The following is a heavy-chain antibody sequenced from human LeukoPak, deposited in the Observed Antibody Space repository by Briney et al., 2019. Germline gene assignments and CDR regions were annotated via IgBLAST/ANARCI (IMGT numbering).Heavy chain of an antibody. D-gene: IGHD4-11*01. Sequence: SETLSLTCTVSGGSISSGGYYWSWIRQHPGKGLEWIGYIYYSGSTYYNPSLKSRVTISVDTSKNQFSLKLSSVTAADTAVYYCARGIPGTTVTYRLWFDPWGQGTLVTVSS. CDR3: ARGIPGTTVTYRLWFDP. V-gene: IGHV4-31*03. CDR1: GGSISSGGYY. J-gene: IGHJ5*02. CDR2: IYYSGST.